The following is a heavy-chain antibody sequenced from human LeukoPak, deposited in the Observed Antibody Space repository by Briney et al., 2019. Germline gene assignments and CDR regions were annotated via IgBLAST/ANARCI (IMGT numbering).Heavy chain of an antibody. CDR3: AKGSRGVSGYVVDY. CDR2: IRYDGSNK. CDR1: GFTFSSYG. V-gene: IGHV3-30*02. Sequence: PGGSLRLSCAAPGFTFSSYGMHWVRQAPGKGLEWVAFIRYDGSNKYYADSAKGRFTISRDNSKNTLYLQMNSLRAEDTAVYYCAKGSRGVSGYVVDYWGQGTLVTVSS. J-gene: IGHJ4*02. D-gene: IGHD5-12*01.